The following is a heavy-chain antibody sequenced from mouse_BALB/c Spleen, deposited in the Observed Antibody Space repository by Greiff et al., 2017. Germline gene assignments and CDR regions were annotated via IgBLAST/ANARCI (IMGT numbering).Heavy chain of an antibody. CDR3: ARRLGRDY. V-gene: IGHV1S126*01. J-gene: IGHJ2*01. CDR2: IDPSDSET. Sequence: VKLMESGPQLVRPGASVKISCKASGYSFTSYWMHWVKQRPGQGLEWIGMIDPSDSETRLNQKFKDKATLTVDKSSSTAYMQLSSPTSEDSAVYYCARRLGRDYWGQGTTLTVSS. D-gene: IGHD4-1*01. CDR1: GYSFTSYW.